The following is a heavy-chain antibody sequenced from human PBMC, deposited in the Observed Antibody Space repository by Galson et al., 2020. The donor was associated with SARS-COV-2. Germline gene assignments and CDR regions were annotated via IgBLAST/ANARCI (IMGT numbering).Heavy chain of an antibody. CDR3: ARDHVRYGWGSPVDY. CDR2: ISYDGINK. D-gene: IGHD3-10*01. CDR1: GFTFTIYA. Sequence: GGSLRLSCAASGFTFTIYAMHWVRQAPGKGLEWLASISYDGINKFYTDSVKGRFTISRDNSKNTLYLQMASLRAEDTAMYYCARDHVRYGWGSPVDYWGQGTLVTVSS. V-gene: IGHV3-30-3*01. J-gene: IGHJ4*02.